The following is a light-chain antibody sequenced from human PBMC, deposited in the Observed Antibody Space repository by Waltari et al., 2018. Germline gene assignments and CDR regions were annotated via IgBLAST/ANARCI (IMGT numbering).Light chain of an antibody. CDR2: WVN. Sequence: QPVPTQPPSVSGAPGQRVTIPCTGGGSNIGAGYDVHWYRQLPGKAPELLIYWVNNRASGVLERFLGSLSGHSSSVAITGRQAEDAADYYCQSYDTSLSVVFGGGTKLTV. J-gene: IGLJ2*01. CDR3: QSYDTSLSVV. V-gene: IGLV1-40*01. CDR1: GSNIGAGYD.